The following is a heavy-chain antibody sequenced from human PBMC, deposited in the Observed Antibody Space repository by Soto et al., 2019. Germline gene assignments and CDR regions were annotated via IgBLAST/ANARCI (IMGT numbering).Heavy chain of an antibody. Sequence: QVQLVQSGAEVKKPGSSVKVSCKASGGTFSSYTISWVRQAPGQGLEWMGRIIPILGIANYAQKSQGRVTITADKSTSTAYMELSSLRSEDTAVYYCARGEKQLAPAWGQGTLVTVSS. V-gene: IGHV1-69*02. CDR1: GGTFSSYT. CDR3: ARGEKQLAPA. J-gene: IGHJ4*02. CDR2: IIPILGIA. D-gene: IGHD6-13*01.